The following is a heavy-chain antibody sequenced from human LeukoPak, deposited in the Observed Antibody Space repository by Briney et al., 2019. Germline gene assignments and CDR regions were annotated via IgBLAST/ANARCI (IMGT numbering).Heavy chain of an antibody. J-gene: IGHJ5*02. Sequence: SETLSLTCTVSGGSISSHYWSWIRQPPGKGLEWIGYIYYSGSTNYNPSLKSRVTISVDTSKNQFSLKLSSVTAADTAVYYCARENYGDYATLWFDPWGQGTLVTVSS. CDR1: GGSISSHY. CDR2: IYYSGST. CDR3: ARENYGDYATLWFDP. V-gene: IGHV4-59*11. D-gene: IGHD4-17*01.